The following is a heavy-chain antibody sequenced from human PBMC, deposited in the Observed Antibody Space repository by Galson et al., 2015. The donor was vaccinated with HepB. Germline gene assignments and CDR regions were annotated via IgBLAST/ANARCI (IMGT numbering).Heavy chain of an antibody. V-gene: IGHV1-2*06. J-gene: IGHJ5*02. CDR3: ARDSGRITIFGVVRYDWFDP. D-gene: IGHD3-3*01. CDR1: GYTFTGYY. Sequence: SVKVSCKASGYTFTGYYMHWVRQTPVQGLEWMGRINSNSGGTNYAQKFQGRVTMTRDTSISTAYMELSRLRSDATAVYYCARDSGRITIFGVVRYDWFDPWGQGTLVTVSS. CDR2: INSNSGGT.